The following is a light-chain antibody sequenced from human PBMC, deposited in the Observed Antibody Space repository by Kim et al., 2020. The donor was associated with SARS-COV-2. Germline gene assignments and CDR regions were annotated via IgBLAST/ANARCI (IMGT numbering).Light chain of an antibody. J-gene: IGKJ2*01. CDR1: RVSSS. V-gene: IGKV3-15*01. CDR3: QQYIKWPLT. CDR2: GAS. Sequence: LAVSRGERVTLSCRASRVSSSLAWYQQKPGQAPRLLIYGASIRATGIPPRFSGSGSGTEFTLTISSLQSEDFAVYYCQQYIKWPLTFGQGTKLEI.